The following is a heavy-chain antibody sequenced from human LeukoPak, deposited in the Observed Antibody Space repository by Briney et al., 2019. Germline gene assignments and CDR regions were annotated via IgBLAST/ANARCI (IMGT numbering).Heavy chain of an antibody. CDR2: TANKGNSYTT. CDR3: TRGYSGLWVYAFDI. J-gene: IGHJ3*02. Sequence: GGSLRLSCAASGFTFSSYEMNWVRQAPGKGLEWVGRTANKGNSYTTEYAVSVKGRFIISRDDSRNSLYLQMNSLKIEDTAVYHCTRGYSGLWVYAFDIWGQGTMVTVSS. V-gene: IGHV3-72*01. D-gene: IGHD5-12*01. CDR1: GFTFSSYE.